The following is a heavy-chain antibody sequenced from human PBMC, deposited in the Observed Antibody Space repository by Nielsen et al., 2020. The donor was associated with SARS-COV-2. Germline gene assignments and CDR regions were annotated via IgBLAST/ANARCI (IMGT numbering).Heavy chain of an antibody. CDR3: ARHSPGGAFDI. J-gene: IGHJ3*02. CDR2: IYPSGST. V-gene: IGHV4-61*02. CDR1: GASISSGTYF. Sequence: SETLSLTCTVSGASISSGTYFWSWIRQPAGKGLEWIGRIYPSGSTNYNTSLQSRITISLDTSKNQFSLRLSSVTAADTAVYYCARHSPGGAFDIWGQGTMVTVSS. D-gene: IGHD3-16*01.